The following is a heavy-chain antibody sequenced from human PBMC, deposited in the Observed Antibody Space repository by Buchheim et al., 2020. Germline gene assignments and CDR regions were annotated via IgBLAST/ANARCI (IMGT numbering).Heavy chain of an antibody. CDR1: GGSISTGIYY. Sequence: HVQLQESGPGLVKPSQTLSLTCTVSGGSISTGIYYWTWIRQHPDKGLEWIGYIGYTGTTFYNPSLRSRITISRDISKNQVSLNLSSVTAADSAVYYCARGVYCGGACYSGTDYWGQGAL. CDR3: ARGVYCGGACYSGTDY. CDR2: IGYTGTT. J-gene: IGHJ4*02. V-gene: IGHV4-31*03. D-gene: IGHD2-21*02.